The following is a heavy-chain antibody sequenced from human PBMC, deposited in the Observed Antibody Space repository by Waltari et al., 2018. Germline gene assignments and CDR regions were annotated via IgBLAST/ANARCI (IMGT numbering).Heavy chain of an antibody. CDR3: ARGQIKRPLSNYWFDP. CDR1: GYTITSYD. CDR2: MNPNSGNT. Sequence: QVQLVQSGAEVKKPGASVKVSCKASGYTITSYDINWVRQATGQGLEWMGWMNPNSGNTGYAQKFQGRVTITRNTSISTAYMELSSLRSEDTAVYYCARGQIKRPLSNYWFDPWGQGTLVTVSS. V-gene: IGHV1-8*03. D-gene: IGHD1-1*01. J-gene: IGHJ5*02.